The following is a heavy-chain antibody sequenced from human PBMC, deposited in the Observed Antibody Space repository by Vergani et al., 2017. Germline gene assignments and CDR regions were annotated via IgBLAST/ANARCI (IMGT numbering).Heavy chain of an antibody. J-gene: IGHJ1*01. CDR2: IYHSGST. V-gene: IGHV4-38-2*01. Sequence: QVQLQESGPGLVKPSETLTLTCAVSGYSISSNYYLGWIRQPPGKGLEWIGTIYHSGSTYYNPSLKSRVTISAETSKNQFSLTLSSVTAADTAVYFCASSXCSSTSCYAEFFHHWGQGTLVTVSS. CDR3: ASSXCSSTSCYAEFFHH. D-gene: IGHD2-2*01. CDR1: GYSISSNYY.